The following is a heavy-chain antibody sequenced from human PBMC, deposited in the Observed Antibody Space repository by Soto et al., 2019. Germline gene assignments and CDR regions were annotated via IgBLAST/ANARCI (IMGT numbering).Heavy chain of an antibody. V-gene: IGHV3-23*01. D-gene: IGHD6-19*01. Sequence: EVQLLESGGGLVQPGGSLRLSCAASGFTFSSYAMSWVRQAPGKGLEWVSAISGSGGSTYYADSMKGRFTISRDNSKNTLYLQMNSLRAEDTAVYYCAKDRTQGRKAGYSSGWFVYWGQGTLVTVSS. CDR1: GFTFSSYA. J-gene: IGHJ5*01. CDR2: ISGSGGST. CDR3: AKDRTQGRKAGYSSGWFVY.